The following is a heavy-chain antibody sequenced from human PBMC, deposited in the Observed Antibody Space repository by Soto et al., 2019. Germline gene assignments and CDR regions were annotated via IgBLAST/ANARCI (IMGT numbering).Heavy chain of an antibody. V-gene: IGHV1-18*01. CDR2: ISAYNGNT. D-gene: IGHD2-15*01. CDR3: ARGYCSGGSCNWYYYYMDV. Sequence: GASVKVSCKASGYTFTSYGISWVRQAPGQGLEWMGWISAYNGNTNYAQKLQGRVTMTTDTSTSTAYMELRSLRSDDTAVYYCARGYCSGGSCNWYYYYMDVWGKGTTVTVSS. CDR1: GYTFTSYG. J-gene: IGHJ6*03.